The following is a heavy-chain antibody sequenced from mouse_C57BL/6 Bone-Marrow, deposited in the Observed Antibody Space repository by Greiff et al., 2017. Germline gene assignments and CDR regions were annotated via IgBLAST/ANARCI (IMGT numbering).Heavy chain of an antibody. D-gene: IGHD2-3*01. CDR1: GYTFTSYW. CDR3: ARFGYSCDFDF. V-gene: IGHV1-64*01. CDR2: IHPNSGST. Sequence: QVHVKQPGAELVKPGASVKLSCKASGYTFTSYWMHWVKQRPGHGLEWIGMIHPNSGSTNYNEKFKSKATLTVDKSSSTAYMQLSSLTSEDSAVYYCARFGYSCDFDFWGTGTTVTVSS. J-gene: IGHJ1*03.